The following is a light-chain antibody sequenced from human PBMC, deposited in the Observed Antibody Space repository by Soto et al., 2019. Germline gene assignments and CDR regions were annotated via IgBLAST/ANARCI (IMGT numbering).Light chain of an antibody. CDR1: SSDVGGYNS. Sequence: QSALTQPPSASGSPGQSVTISCTGTSSDVGGYNSVSWYQQHPGKAPKLMIYDVNKRPSGVPDLFSASKSGNMASLTVSGHQADDEADYYCVTYAGSKVIFGGGTQLTVL. CDR2: DVN. V-gene: IGLV2-8*01. J-gene: IGLJ2*01. CDR3: VTYAGSKVI.